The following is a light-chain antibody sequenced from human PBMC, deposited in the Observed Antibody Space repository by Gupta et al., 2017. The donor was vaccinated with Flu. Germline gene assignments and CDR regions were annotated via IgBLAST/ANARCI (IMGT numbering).Light chain of an antibody. CDR3: QQYNNWPLT. Sequence: EIVMTHSPATLSVSPGERATLSCRASQSISSNLAWYQQKPGQAPRLLIYGASTRATGIPARFSGSGSGAEFTLTISSLQSEDFAVYSCQQYNNWPLTFGEGTKVEIK. CDR1: QSISSN. CDR2: GAS. J-gene: IGKJ4*01. V-gene: IGKV3-15*01.